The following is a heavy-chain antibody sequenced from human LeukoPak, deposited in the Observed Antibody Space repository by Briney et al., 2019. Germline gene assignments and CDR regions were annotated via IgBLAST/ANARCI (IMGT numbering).Heavy chain of an antibody. CDR3: ARDDKWGFDY. V-gene: IGHV3-48*04. CDR2: FDDRNGAAST. Sequence: PGGSLRLSCEVSGFHFSDYSMNWVRQAPGKGPEWISYFDDRNGAASTSYADSVKGRFIISRDAAKNPLFLQMNSLTAEDTAVYYCARDDKWGFDYWGQGTLVTVSS. CDR1: GFHFSDYS. J-gene: IGHJ4*02. D-gene: IGHD1-26*01.